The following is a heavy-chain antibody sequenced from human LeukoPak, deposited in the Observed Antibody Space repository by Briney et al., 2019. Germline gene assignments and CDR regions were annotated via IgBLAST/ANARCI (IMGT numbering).Heavy chain of an antibody. D-gene: IGHD2-2*01. J-gene: IGHJ6*04. Sequence: KPSETPSLTCAVYGGSFSGYYWSWIRQPPGKGLEWIGEINHSGSTNYNPSLKSRVTISVDTSKNQFSLKLSSVTAADTAVYYCARGRDCSSTSCYLSRYYYYGMDVWGKGTTVIVSS. CDR3: ARGRDCSSTSCYLSRYYYYGMDV. V-gene: IGHV4-34*01. CDR1: GGSFSGYY. CDR2: INHSGST.